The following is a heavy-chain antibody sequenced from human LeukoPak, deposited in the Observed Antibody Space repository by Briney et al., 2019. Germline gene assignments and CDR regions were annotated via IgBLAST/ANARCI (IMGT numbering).Heavy chain of an antibody. CDR2: IYYSGST. V-gene: IGHV4-59*08. CDR1: GGSISGDH. J-gene: IGHJ6*02. Sequence: SETLSLTCTVSGGSISGDHWSWVRQPPGKGLEWIGHIYYSGSTSYNPSLKSRVTILVDTSKKQFSLRLSSVTAADTAVYYCARRLPGYYYYMDVWGQGTTVTVSS. D-gene: IGHD3-22*01. CDR3: ARRLPGYYYYMDV.